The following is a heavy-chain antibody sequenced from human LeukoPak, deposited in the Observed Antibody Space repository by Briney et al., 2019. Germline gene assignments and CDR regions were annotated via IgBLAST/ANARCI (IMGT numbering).Heavy chain of an antibody. V-gene: IGHV3-48*03. CDR1: GFTFSSYE. Sequence: PGGSLRVSCAASGFTFSSYEMTWRRQPPGKGLELVSNISSSDTTIHYADSVKGRFTISRDNARNSLYLQINSLRAEDTAVYYCARSRRDNYYYYYGMDVWGQGTTVTVSS. D-gene: IGHD5-24*01. CDR3: ARSRRDNYYYYYGMDV. CDR2: ISSSDTTI. J-gene: IGHJ6*02.